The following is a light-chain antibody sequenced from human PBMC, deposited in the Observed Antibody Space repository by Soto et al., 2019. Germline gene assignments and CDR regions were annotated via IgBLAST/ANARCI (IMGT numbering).Light chain of an antibody. Sequence: DIQMTQSPSSLSASVGDRVTITCRASQSISNYLNWYQQIPGKAPKLLISAASSLQSWVPSSFSGSGSGTDFTLTISDLQPEDFATYYCQQSYITPYTFGQGTKLEIK. CDR2: AAS. J-gene: IGKJ2*01. V-gene: IGKV1-39*01. CDR3: QQSYITPYT. CDR1: QSISNY.